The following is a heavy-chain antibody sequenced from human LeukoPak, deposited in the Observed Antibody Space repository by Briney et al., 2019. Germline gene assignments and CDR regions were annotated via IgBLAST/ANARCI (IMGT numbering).Heavy chain of an antibody. D-gene: IGHD6-13*01. CDR1: GLTFSTYA. CDR3: VNLYSTNY. V-gene: IGHV3-23*01. J-gene: IGHJ4*02. CDR2: ISSSGDST. Sequence: GGSLRLSCAASGLTFSTYAMTWVRQALGKGLEWVSGISSSGDSTSYADSVKGRFTISRDNSKNTLYLQMNSLRAEDTALYYCVNLYSTNYWGQGTLVTVSS.